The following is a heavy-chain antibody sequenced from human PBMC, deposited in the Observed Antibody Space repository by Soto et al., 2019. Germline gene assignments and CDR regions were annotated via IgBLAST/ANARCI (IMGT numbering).Heavy chain of an antibody. V-gene: IGHV3-48*02. J-gene: IGHJ4*02. CDR2: ISGGGRPI. D-gene: IGHD6-19*01. Sequence: EVQLVESGGGSVQPGGSLGPPGEALGSTLSTFSITWVRQAPGRGLEWISYISGGGRPISYADSVKGRFTISRDNAKNSLYLQMDSLTDEDTAVYYCARDLGWAFDSWGQGTLVTVSS. CDR3: ARDLGWAFDS. CDR1: GSTLSTFS.